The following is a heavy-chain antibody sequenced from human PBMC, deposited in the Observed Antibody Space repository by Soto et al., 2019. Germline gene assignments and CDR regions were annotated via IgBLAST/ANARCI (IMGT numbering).Heavy chain of an antibody. D-gene: IGHD3-22*01. CDR2: IYPGDSDT. CDR3: ASRGDPYHHYSSGYGAFDT. J-gene: IGHJ3*02. V-gene: IGHV5-51*01. CDR1: GYSFTSYW. Sequence: ESLKISCEGSGYSFTSYWIGWVRQMPGKGLEWMGIIYPGDSDTRYSPSFQGQVTISADKSISTAYLQWSSLKASDTAMYYCASRGDPYHHYSSGYGAFDTWGQGTMVTVSS.